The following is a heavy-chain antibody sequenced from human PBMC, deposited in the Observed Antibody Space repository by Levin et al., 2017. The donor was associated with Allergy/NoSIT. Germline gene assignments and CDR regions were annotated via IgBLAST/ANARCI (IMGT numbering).Heavy chain of an antibody. Sequence: PSQTLSLTCSVSGGSIGNYYWNWLRQSPGKGLEWVGFSHRTGSTKYNPSLKNRVSISVDTSKNQFSLKLTSVTAADTAVYHCARWYEFGWAFDVWGQGTTVTVSA. V-gene: IGHV4-59*01. CDR3: ARWYEFGWAFDV. J-gene: IGHJ3*01. CDR1: GGSIGNYY. CDR2: SHRTGST. D-gene: IGHD6-19*01.